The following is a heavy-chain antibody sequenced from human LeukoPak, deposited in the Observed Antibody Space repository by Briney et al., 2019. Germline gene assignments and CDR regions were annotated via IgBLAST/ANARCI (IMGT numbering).Heavy chain of an antibody. CDR1: GYSFTSYW. CDR3: ARHRIYELLTGLHPYFFDS. Sequence: NRGESLKISCKGSGYSFTSYWIGWVRQMPGKGLEWMGIIYPGDSDTRYSPSFQGQVTISADKSISTAYLQWSSLKASDTAMYYCARHRIYELLTGLHPYFFDSWGQGTLVTVSS. V-gene: IGHV5-51*01. D-gene: IGHD3-9*01. J-gene: IGHJ4*02. CDR2: IYPGDSDT.